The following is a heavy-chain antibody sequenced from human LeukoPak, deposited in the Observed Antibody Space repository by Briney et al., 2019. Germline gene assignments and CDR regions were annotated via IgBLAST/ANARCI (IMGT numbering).Heavy chain of an antibody. CDR3: ARDSPLVAARPWSFDL. CDR2: ISSSGSTI. V-gene: IGHV3-11*01. CDR1: GFTFSDYY. D-gene: IGHD6-6*01. Sequence: GGSLRLSCAASGFTFSDYYMSWIRQAPGKGLEWVSYISSSGSTIYYADSVKGRFTISRDNAKNSLYLQMNSLRAEDTAVYYCARDSPLVAARPWSFDLWGRGTLVTVSS. J-gene: IGHJ2*01.